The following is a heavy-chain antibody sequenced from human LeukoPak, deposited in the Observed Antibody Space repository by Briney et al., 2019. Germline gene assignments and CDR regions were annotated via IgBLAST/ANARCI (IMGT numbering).Heavy chain of an antibody. CDR3: ASNLRYFDWLFGFDP. V-gene: IGHV4-4*09. D-gene: IGHD3-9*01. CDR2: IYTSGST. CDR1: GGSISSYY. Sequence: SETLSLTCTVSGGSISSYYWSWIRQPPGKGLEWIGYIYTSGSTNYNPSLKSRVTISVDTSKNQFSLKLSSVTAADTAVYYCASNLRYFDWLFGFDPWGQGTLVTVSS. J-gene: IGHJ5*02.